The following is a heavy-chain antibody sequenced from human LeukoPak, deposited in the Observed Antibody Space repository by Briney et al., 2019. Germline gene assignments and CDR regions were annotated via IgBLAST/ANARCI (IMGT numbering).Heavy chain of an antibody. D-gene: IGHD6-19*01. J-gene: IGHJ4*02. V-gene: IGHV3-21*01. Sequence: GGSLRLSCAASGFTFSNAWMSWVRQAPGKGLEWVSSISSSSSYIYCADSVKGRFTISRDNAKNSLYLQMNSLRAEDTAVYYCARGPSGWYYFDYWGQGTLVTVSS. CDR2: ISSSSSYI. CDR3: ARGPSGWYYFDY. CDR1: GFTFSNAW.